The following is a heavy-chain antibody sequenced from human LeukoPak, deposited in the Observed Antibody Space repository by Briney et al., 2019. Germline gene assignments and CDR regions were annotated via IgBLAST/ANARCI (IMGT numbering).Heavy chain of an antibody. Sequence: PSQTLSLTCAVSGGSISSGGYSWSWIRQPPGTGLEWTGYIYHSGSTYYNPSLKSRVTISVDRSKNQFSLKLSSVTAADTAVYYCARSPYDFWSGYYAWFDPWGQGTLVTVSS. CDR3: ARSPYDFWSGYYAWFDP. V-gene: IGHV4-30-2*01. J-gene: IGHJ5*02. CDR2: IYHSGST. D-gene: IGHD3-3*01. CDR1: GGSISSGGYS.